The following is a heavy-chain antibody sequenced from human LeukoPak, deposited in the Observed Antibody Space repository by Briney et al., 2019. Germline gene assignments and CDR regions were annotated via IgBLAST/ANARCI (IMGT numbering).Heavy chain of an antibody. CDR1: GGSISSSSYY. Sequence: PSETLSLTCAVSGGSISSSSYYWGWIRQPPGKGLEWIGSIYYSGSTYYNPSLKSRVTISVDTSKNQFSLKLSSVTAADTAVYYCARESWGSNPTQDFDYWGQGTLVTVSS. CDR3: ARESWGSNPTQDFDY. D-gene: IGHD3-16*01. CDR2: IYYSGST. V-gene: IGHV4-39*07. J-gene: IGHJ4*02.